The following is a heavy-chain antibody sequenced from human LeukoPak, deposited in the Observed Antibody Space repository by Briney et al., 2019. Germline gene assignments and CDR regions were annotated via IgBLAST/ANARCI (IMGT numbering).Heavy chain of an antibody. V-gene: IGHV3-23*01. J-gene: IGHJ5*02. CDR1: GFTFSSYA. D-gene: IGHD2-21*01. CDR3: AKQFNVVINWFDP. Sequence: GGSLRLSFAASGFTFSSYAVSWVRQAPGKGLEWVSIISGSGRTTYYADSVQGRFTISRDKSKNTLSLQMNSLRAEDTAVYYCAKQFNVVINWFDPWGQGTLVTVSS. CDR2: ISGSGRTT.